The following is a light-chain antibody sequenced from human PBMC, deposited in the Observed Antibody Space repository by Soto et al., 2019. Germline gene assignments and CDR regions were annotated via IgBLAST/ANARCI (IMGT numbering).Light chain of an antibody. CDR3: QQYRTSPPTWT. Sequence: EIVLTQSPLSLFVSHGEPASISCRSSQSVSSTYLAWYQQRPGQAPRLLIYSSSSRASGIPDRFSGSGSGTDFTLTISRLEPEDFAVYYCQQYRTSPPTWTFGQGTKVDIK. V-gene: IGKV3-20*01. CDR1: QSVSSTY. J-gene: IGKJ1*01. CDR2: SSS.